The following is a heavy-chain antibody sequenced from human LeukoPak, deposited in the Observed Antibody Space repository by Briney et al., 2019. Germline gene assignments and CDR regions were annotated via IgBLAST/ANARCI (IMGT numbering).Heavy chain of an antibody. J-gene: IGHJ4*02. CDR3: AGTYYYDSSGYYPAFDY. D-gene: IGHD3-22*01. CDR2: ISAYNGNT. CDR1: GYTFTSYG. Sequence: ASVKVSCKASGYTFTSYGISWVRQAPGQGLEWMGWISAYNGNTNYAQKLQGRVTITRDTSASRAYMELSSLRSEDTAVYYCAGTYYYDSSGYYPAFDYWGQGTLVTVSS. V-gene: IGHV1-18*01.